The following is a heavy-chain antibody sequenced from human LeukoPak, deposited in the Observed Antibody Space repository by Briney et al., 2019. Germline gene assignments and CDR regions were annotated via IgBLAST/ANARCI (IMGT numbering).Heavy chain of an antibody. D-gene: IGHD3-9*01. CDR2: IIPIFGTA. CDR1: GGTFSSYA. J-gene: IGHJ4*02. V-gene: IGHV1-69*01. Sequence: SVKVSCKASGGTFSSYAISWVRQAPGQGLEWMGGIIPIFGTANYAQKFQGRVTITADESTSTAYMELSSLRSEDTAVYYCARATGKDILTGRKLDYWGQGTLVSVSS. CDR3: ARATGKDILTGRKLDY.